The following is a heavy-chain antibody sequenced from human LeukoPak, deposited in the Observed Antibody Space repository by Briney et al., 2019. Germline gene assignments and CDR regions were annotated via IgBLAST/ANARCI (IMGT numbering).Heavy chain of an antibody. CDR2: INPKSGGT. CDR3: ARSPDILTGENFDY. CDR1: GYTFSGYY. Sequence: ASVKVSCKASGYTFSGYYMHWVRQAPAQGLEWMGWINPKSGGTNEAQKFHDRVTMTRDTSIRTAYMEVSRLRSDDTAVYYCARSPDILTGENFDYWGQGTLVTVSS. J-gene: IGHJ4*02. V-gene: IGHV1-2*02. D-gene: IGHD3-9*01.